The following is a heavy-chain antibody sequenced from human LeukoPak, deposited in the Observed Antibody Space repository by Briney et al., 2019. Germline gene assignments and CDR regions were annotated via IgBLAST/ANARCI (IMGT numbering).Heavy chain of an antibody. CDR2: ISSGGSTI. CDR1: GFTYSSYE. Sequence: GGSLRLSCAASGFTYSSYEMNGVRQAPGKGLEGVSYISSGGSTIYYADSVKGRFTTTRDNAKNSLYLQMNSLRAEDTAVYYCASLYGGFYYWGQGTLVTVSS. V-gene: IGHV3-48*03. J-gene: IGHJ4*02. CDR3: ASLYGGFYY. D-gene: IGHD4-23*01.